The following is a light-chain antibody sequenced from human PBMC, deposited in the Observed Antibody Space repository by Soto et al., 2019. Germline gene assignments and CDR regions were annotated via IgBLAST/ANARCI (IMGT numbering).Light chain of an antibody. V-gene: IGKV3-11*01. CDR3: QQRSNWPT. CDR2: DAS. Sequence: EIVLTQSPATLSLSPGERATLSCRASQSVSSYLAWYQQKPGQDPRLLIYDASNRATGIPARFSGSGSGTDFTLTISSLEPEDFAVYYCQQRSNWPTFGQGTKLEI. CDR1: QSVSSY. J-gene: IGKJ2*01.